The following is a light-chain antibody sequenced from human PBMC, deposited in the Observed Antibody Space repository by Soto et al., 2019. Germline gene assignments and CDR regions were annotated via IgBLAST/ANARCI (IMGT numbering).Light chain of an antibody. V-gene: IGLV2-14*01. CDR2: DVS. CDR1: SSDVGGYNY. CDR3: YSYTSSNVV. Sequence: QSVLTQPASVSGSPGQSITISCTGTSSDVGGYNYVSWYQQHPGKAPKLMIYDVSNRPSGVSNRFSGSKSGNTASLTISGLQDEDDAYYSSYSYTSSNVVFGGGTKLTVL. J-gene: IGLJ2*01.